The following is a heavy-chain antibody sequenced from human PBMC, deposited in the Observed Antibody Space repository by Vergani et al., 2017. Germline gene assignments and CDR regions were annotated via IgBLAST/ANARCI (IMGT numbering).Heavy chain of an antibody. D-gene: IGHD2-15*01. V-gene: IGHV4-34*01. J-gene: IGHJ5*02. CDR2: INHSGST. CDR1: GGSFSGYY. Sequence: QVQLQQWGAGLLKPSETLSLTCAVYGGSFSGYYWSWIRQPPGKGLEWIGEINHSGSTNYNPSLKSRVTISVDTSKNQFSLKLSSVTAAETAVYYCARVGRYLNWFDPWGQGTLVTVSS. CDR3: ARVGRYLNWFDP.